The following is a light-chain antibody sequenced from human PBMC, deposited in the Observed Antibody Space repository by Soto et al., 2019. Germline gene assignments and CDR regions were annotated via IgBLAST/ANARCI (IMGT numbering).Light chain of an antibody. Sequence: DIQMTQSPSSLSASVGDRVTITCRANHDISYYLAWYQQKQGKVPKLLNYGASTLQSGVPSRFSGSGSGTDFTLTISSLQPEDIATYYCQKYHSAPRTFGQGTKVEIK. J-gene: IGKJ1*01. V-gene: IGKV1-27*01. CDR1: HDISYY. CDR3: QKYHSAPRT. CDR2: GAS.